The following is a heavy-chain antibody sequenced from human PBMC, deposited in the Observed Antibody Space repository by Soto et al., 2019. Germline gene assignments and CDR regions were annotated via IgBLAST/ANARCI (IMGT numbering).Heavy chain of an antibody. V-gene: IGHV3-30-3*01. CDR3: ARDLWFGELAQMIGY. CDR2: ISYDGSNK. D-gene: IGHD3-10*01. CDR1: GFTFSSYA. J-gene: IGHJ4*02. Sequence: PGGSLRLSCAASGFTFSSYAMHWVRQAPGKGLEWVAVISYDGSNKYYADSVKGRFTISRDNSKNTLYLQMNSLRAEDTAVYYCARDLWFGELAQMIGYWGQGTLVTVSS.